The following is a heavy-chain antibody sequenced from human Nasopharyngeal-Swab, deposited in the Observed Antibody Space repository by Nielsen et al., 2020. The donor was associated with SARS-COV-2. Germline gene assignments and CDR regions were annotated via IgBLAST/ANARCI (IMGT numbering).Heavy chain of an antibody. CDR2: IKEDGSEK. CDR3: ARDRIAVAGEFGY. D-gene: IGHD6-19*01. Sequence: GCQAPGKGLEWVGNIKEDGSEKYYVDSVKGRFTISRDNAKNSLYLQMNSLRAEDTAMYYCARDRIAVAGEFGYWGQGTLVTVSS. J-gene: IGHJ4*02. V-gene: IGHV3-7*01.